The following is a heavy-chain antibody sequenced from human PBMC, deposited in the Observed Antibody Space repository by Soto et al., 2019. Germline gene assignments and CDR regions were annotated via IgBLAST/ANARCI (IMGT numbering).Heavy chain of an antibody. CDR3: AKGRRRTYYYDSSGYYSTGDAFDI. D-gene: IGHD3-22*01. Sequence: GGSLSLSCAASGFTFSSYAMSWVRQAPGKGLEWVSAISGSGGSKYYADSVKGRFTISRENSKNTLYLQMNSLRAEDTAVYYCAKGRRRTYYYDSSGYYSTGDAFDIWGQGTMVTVSS. J-gene: IGHJ3*02. CDR1: GFTFSSYA. CDR2: ISGSGGSK. V-gene: IGHV3-23*01.